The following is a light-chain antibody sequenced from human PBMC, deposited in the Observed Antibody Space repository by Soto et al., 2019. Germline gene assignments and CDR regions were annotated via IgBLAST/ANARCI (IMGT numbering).Light chain of an antibody. CDR3: QQRSTWPWT. V-gene: IGKV3-11*01. CDR1: QSVSNS. Sequence: EVVLTQSPATLSLSPGERATLPCRASQSVSNSLAWYQQRPGQAPRLLIYEASKRATGIPASFSGSGSGTDFTLTISSLESEDFAVYYCQQRSTWPWTFGQGTNLEI. CDR2: EAS. J-gene: IGKJ2*02.